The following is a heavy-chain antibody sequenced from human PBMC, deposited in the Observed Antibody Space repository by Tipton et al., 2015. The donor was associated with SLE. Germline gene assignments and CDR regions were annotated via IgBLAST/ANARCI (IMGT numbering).Heavy chain of an antibody. CDR1: GHSISSGFY. V-gene: IGHV4-38-2*01. CDR3: ARYFYDSSGVCLFDL. D-gene: IGHD3-22*01. Sequence: TLSLTCSVSGHSISSGFYWGWIRQSPGKGLEWIGNFYHSGTTNYNPSLKSRITISLDKSNNHFSLRLSSLTAADTAVYYCARYFYDSSGVCLFDLWGQGTLVTVSS. J-gene: IGHJ4*02. CDR2: FYHSGTT.